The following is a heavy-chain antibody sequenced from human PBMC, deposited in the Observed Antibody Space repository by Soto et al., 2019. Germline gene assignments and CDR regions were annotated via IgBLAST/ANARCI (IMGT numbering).Heavy chain of an antibody. CDR3: AHGKVAKTCIYN. CDR2: IYWDDDK. V-gene: IGHV2-5*02. CDR1: GFSLTTSGVG. Sequence: QITLKESGPTLVKPTQTLTLTCSFSGFSLTTSGVGVGWIRQPPGKALEWLALIYWDDDKRFSPSLKSRLTNTKDTFKNPVVRTMTNKDPVDTATYFCAHGKVAKTCIYNRGQGTPVIVSS. D-gene: IGHD1-1*01. J-gene: IGHJ4*02.